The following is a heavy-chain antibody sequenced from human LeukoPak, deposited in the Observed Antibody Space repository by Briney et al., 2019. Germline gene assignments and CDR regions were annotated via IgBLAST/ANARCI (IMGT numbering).Heavy chain of an antibody. CDR3: AKDRASGTYFDY. J-gene: IGHJ4*02. D-gene: IGHD1-26*01. CDR1: RFTFSSFA. CDR2: ISDDGGDE. Sequence: PGGSLRLSCVASRFTFSSFAMHWVRQAPGKGLEWVSVISDDGGDEDYADSVKGRFTISRDNPKNTVYLQMNSLRAEDTAVYYCAKDRASGTYFDYWGQGALVTVSS. V-gene: IGHV3-30*04.